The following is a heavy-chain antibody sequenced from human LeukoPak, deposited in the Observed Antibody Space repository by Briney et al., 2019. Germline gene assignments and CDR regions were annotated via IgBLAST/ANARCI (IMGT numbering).Heavy chain of an antibody. CDR3: ARGGWLDDY. D-gene: IGHD6-19*01. CDR2: INPSNSYT. V-gene: IGHV5-10-1*01. Sequence: GESLKISCKGSGYIFTSYWISWVRLMPGKGLEWMGRINPSNSYTNYNPSFQGHVTFSVDKSIATAYLQWPTLKASDTAMYYCARGGWLDDYWGQGTLVTVSS. J-gene: IGHJ4*02. CDR1: GYIFTSYW.